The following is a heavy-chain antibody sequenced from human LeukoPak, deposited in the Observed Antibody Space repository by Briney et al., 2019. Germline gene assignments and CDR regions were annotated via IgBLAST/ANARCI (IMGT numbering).Heavy chain of an antibody. CDR3: ARELVSLGTGYFDL. Sequence: GGSLRLSCEASGFTFGTYGMTWVRQAPGKGLEWVSGITGSSTWTYYADSVRGRFTISGDNSKNTLRLQMNNLTADDTAIYYCARELVSLGTGYFDLWGRGTLVTVSS. J-gene: IGHJ2*01. CDR2: ITGSSTWT. V-gene: IGHV3-23*01. D-gene: IGHD7-27*01. CDR1: GFTFGTYG.